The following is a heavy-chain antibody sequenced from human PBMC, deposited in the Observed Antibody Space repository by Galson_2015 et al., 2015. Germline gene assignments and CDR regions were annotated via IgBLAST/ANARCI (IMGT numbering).Heavy chain of an antibody. J-gene: IGHJ6*03. CDR1: GFTFSTYW. CDR3: ARARSGDYIHYYYYMDV. CDR2: INSDGSST. V-gene: IGHV3-74*01. Sequence: SLRLSCAASGFTFSTYWMHWVRQAPGKGLVWVSRINSDGSSTSYADSVKGRFTISRDNAKNTLYLQMNSLRAEDTAVYYCARARSGDYIHYYYYMDVWGKGTTVTVSS. D-gene: IGHD4-17*01.